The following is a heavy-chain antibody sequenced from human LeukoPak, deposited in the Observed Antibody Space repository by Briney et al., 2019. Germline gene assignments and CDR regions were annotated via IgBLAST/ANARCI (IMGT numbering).Heavy chain of an antibody. CDR2: IKSKTDGGTT. Sequence: GGSLRLSCAASGFTFSNAWMSWVRQAPGKGLEWVGRIKSKTDGGTTDYAAPVKGRFTIARDDSKNTLYLQMNSLKTEDTAVYYCTTETYYYGSGSPTNPYYFDYWGQATLVTASS. V-gene: IGHV3-15*01. CDR3: TTETYYYGSGSPTNPYYFDY. D-gene: IGHD3-10*01. CDR1: GFTFSNAW. J-gene: IGHJ4*02.